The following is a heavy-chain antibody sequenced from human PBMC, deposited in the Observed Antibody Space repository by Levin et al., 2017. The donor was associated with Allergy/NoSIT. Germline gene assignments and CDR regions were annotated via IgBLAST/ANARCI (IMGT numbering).Heavy chain of an antibody. D-gene: IGHD6-19*01. CDR2: ISSSGTTI. CDR1: GFTFYFYE. V-gene: IGHV3-48*03. CDR3: AKVAVTDTGGDY. Sequence: LSLTCIASGFTFYFYEMTWVRQAPGKGLEWVSYISSSGTTIYYADSVKGRFTISRDNAKNSLYLQMNNLRAEDTAVYYCAKVAVTDTGGDYWGQGTLVTVSS. J-gene: IGHJ4*02.